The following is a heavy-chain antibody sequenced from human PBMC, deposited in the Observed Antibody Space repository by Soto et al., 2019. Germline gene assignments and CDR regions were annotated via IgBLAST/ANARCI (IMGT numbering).Heavy chain of an antibody. Sequence: QVQLVESGGGVVQPGRSLGLSCAASGFPFSSYAVHWVRQAPGKGLEWVAVISNDGNSKYYADSVKGRFTISRDNSENTQYLQMNSLRAEDTAVYFCAREYGSGWLYGMDVWGQGTTVTVSS. CDR3: AREYGSGWLYGMDV. D-gene: IGHD6-19*01. V-gene: IGHV3-30*04. CDR2: ISNDGNSK. J-gene: IGHJ6*02. CDR1: GFPFSSYA.